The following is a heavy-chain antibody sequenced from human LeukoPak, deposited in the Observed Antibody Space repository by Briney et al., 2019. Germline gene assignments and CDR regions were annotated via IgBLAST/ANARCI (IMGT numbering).Heavy chain of an antibody. J-gene: IGHJ4*02. CDR1: GGAISSYY. CDR2: IYSSGGT. D-gene: IGHD3-22*01. CDR3: AREATRSGSSDYYHFVY. Sequence: SETLSLTCTVSGGAISSYYWSWIRQPAGKGVEWMGRIYSSGGTNYTPSLNSRFTMSVDTSKTHFSLKLSSVTAADTAVYYCAREATRSGSSDYYHFVYWGQGTLVTVSS. V-gene: IGHV4-4*07.